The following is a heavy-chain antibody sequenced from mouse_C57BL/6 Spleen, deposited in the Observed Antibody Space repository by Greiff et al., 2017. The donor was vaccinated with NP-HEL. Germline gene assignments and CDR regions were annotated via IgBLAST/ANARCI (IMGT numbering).Heavy chain of an antibody. CDR3: ARSYEPLYAMDY. J-gene: IGHJ4*01. CDR1: GYTFTDYN. V-gene: IGHV1-22*01. CDR2: INPNNGGT. D-gene: IGHD2-10*02. Sequence: EVQLQQSGPELVKPGASVKMSCKASGYTFTDYNMHWVKQSHGKSLEWIGYINPNNGGTSYNQKFKGKATLTVNTSSSTAYMELRSLTSEDSAVYCCARSYEPLYAMDYWGQGTSVTVSS.